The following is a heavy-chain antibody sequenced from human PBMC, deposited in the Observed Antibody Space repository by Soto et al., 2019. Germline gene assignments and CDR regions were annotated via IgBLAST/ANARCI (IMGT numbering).Heavy chain of an antibody. CDR3: ARDKGVVVAATIWRASPRVDMDV. J-gene: IGHJ6*02. CDR2: ISSSSSYT. D-gene: IGHD2-15*01. CDR1: GFTFSDYY. V-gene: IGHV3-11*06. Sequence: QVQLVESGGGLVKPGGSLRLSCAASGFTFSDYYMSWIRQAPGKGLEWVSYISSSSSYTNYADSVKGRFTISRDNAKNSLYLQMNSLRAEDTAVYYCARDKGVVVAATIWRASPRVDMDVWGQGTTVTVSS.